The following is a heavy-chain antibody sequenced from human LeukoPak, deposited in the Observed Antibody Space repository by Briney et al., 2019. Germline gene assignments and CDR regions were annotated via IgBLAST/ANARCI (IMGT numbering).Heavy chain of an antibody. V-gene: IGHV3-48*01. CDR1: GFTFSSYS. CDR3: ARARGYFDY. J-gene: IGHJ4*02. CDR2: ISSSSSTI. Sequence: GGSLRLSCAASGFTFSSYSMTWVRQAPGKGLEWVSYISSSSSTIYYADSVKGRFTISRDNAKNSLYLQMNSLRAEDTAVYYCARARGYFDYWGQGTLVTVSS. D-gene: IGHD3-16*01.